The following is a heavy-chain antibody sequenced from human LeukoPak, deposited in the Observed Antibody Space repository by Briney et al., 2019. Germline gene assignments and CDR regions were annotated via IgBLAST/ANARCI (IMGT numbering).Heavy chain of an antibody. D-gene: IGHD3-16*01. Sequence: GGSLRLSCVASGFTFSSYSMNWVRQAPGKGLEWVSYISGSSGTIYYADSVKGRFTISRDNAKNSLYLQMNSLRAEDTAVYYCARRSGFGALYYMDIWGKGTTVTVSS. CDR2: ISGSSGTI. CDR3: ARRSGFGALYYMDI. V-gene: IGHV3-48*01. CDR1: GFTFSSYS. J-gene: IGHJ6*03.